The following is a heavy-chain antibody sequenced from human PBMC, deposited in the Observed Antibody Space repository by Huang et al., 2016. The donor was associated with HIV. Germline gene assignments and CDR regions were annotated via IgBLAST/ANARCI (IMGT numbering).Heavy chain of an antibody. J-gene: IGHJ4*02. V-gene: IGHV1-8*03. D-gene: IGHD3-22*01. Sequence: QVQLVQSGAEVKKPGASVRVSCRSSGYTFTNYVINWVRQATGQGHEWRGWMKPNSGNTGFAQKFQGRVTIIMNTSISTAYLELSSLGSEDTAVYYCARARGYYDGSGGYYSRYYFDYWGQGTLVTVSS. CDR1: GYTFTNYV. CDR3: ARARGYYDGSGGYYSRYYFDY. CDR2: MKPNSGNT.